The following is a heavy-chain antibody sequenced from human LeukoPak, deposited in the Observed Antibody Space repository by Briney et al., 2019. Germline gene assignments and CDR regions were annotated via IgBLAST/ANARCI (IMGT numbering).Heavy chain of an antibody. CDR3: ARDRGVTTVTIFDY. CDR1: GYTFTSYG. V-gene: IGHV1-18*01. J-gene: IGHJ4*02. D-gene: IGHD4-17*01. CDR2: ISAYNGNT. Sequence: GASVKVSCKASGYTFTSYGISWVRQAPGQGLEWMGWISAYNGNTNYAQKLQGRVTMTTDTSTSTAYMELRSLRSDDTAVYYCARDRGVTTVTIFDYWGQGTLVTVSS.